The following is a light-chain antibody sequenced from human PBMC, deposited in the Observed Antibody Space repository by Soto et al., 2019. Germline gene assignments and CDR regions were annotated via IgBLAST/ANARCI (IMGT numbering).Light chain of an antibody. CDR3: SAYTARSTLV. V-gene: IGLV2-14*01. J-gene: IGLJ3*02. CDR1: SSDVGAYRY. CDR2: EVR. Sequence: QSALTQPRSVSGSPGQSVTISCTGTSSDVGAYRYVSWYQQYPGKVPKLIIYEVRNRPSGISSRFSGSRSGNTASLTISGLQSEDEGDYYCSAYTARSTLVFGRGTKLTVL.